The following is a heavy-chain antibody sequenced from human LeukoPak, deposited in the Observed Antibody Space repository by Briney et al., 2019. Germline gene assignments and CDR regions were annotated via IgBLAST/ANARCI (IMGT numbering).Heavy chain of an antibody. J-gene: IGHJ4*02. CDR3: ARVYRDDFWSGYSTHIDH. CDR2: INHSGST. Sequence: SETLSLTCAVYGGSFSGYYWSWIRQPPGKGLEWIGEINHSGSTNYNPSLKSRVTISVDTSKNQFSLKLSSVTAADTAVYYCARVYRDDFWSGYSTHIDHWGQGTLVTVSS. V-gene: IGHV4-34*01. D-gene: IGHD3-3*01. CDR1: GGSFSGYY.